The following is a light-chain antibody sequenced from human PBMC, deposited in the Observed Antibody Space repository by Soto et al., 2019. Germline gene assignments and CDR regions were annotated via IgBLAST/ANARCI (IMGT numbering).Light chain of an antibody. CDR1: QSINNY. CDR3: QQSLTWAGT. CDR2: SAS. J-gene: IGKJ4*01. Sequence: IQMTQSPASLSVSVGDRVTITCRASQSINNYLNWYLQRPGQAPKLLIRSASTLQRGVPSRFSGSGSRTEFTLTIADLKAAGLETDSSQQSLTWAGTCGEGTKVDIK. V-gene: IGKV1-39*01.